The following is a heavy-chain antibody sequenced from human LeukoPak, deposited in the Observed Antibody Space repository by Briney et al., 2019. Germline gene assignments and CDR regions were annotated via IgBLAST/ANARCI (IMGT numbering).Heavy chain of an antibody. CDR2: IYSGGST. J-gene: IGHJ3*02. CDR3: ATDSGWYPPLAFDI. V-gene: IGHV3-53*01. CDR1: GFAFNNHW. D-gene: IGHD6-19*01. Sequence: GGSLRLSXAASGFAFNNHWMSWVRQAPGKGLEWVSVIYSGGSTYYADSVKGRFTISRDNSKNTLYLQMNSLRAEDTAVYYCATDSGWYPPLAFDIWGQGTMVTVSS.